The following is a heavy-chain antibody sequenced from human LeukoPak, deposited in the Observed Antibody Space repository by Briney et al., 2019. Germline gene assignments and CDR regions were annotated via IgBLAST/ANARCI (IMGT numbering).Heavy chain of an antibody. CDR3: ARGDLSPNIAVAGTGFFDI. D-gene: IGHD6-19*01. CDR1: GGSISSGGYY. Sequence: SETLSLTCTVSGGSISSGGYYWSWIRQHPGKGLEWIGYIYYSGSTYYNPSLKSRVTISVDTSKNQFSLKLSPVTAADTAVYYCARGDLSPNIAVAGTGFFDIWGQGTMVTVSS. V-gene: IGHV4-31*03. J-gene: IGHJ3*02. CDR2: IYYSGST.